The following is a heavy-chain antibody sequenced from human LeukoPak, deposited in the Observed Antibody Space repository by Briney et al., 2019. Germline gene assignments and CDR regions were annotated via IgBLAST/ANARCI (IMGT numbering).Heavy chain of an antibody. CDR2: IYYSGNT. V-gene: IGHV4-31*03. D-gene: IGHD6-19*01. CDR3: ARAGSVYIAVAGNSYFDY. CDR1: GGSVSSGGYY. Sequence: SETLSLTCTVSGGSVSSGGYYWTWLRQHPGKGLEWIGYIYYSGNTYYNPSLKSRVTISIDTSKNQFSLKLSSVTAADTAVYYCARAGSVYIAVAGNSYFDYWGQGTLVTVSS. J-gene: IGHJ4*02.